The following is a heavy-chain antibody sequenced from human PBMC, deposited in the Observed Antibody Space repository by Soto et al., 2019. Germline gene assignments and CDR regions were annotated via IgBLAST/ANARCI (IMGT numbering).Heavy chain of an antibody. V-gene: IGHV3-30*18. CDR2: ISYDGSNK. CDR3: AKSPGSSGWYSLYYFDY. D-gene: IGHD6-19*01. CDR1: GFTFSSYG. Sequence: GGSLRLSCAASGFTFSSYGMHWVRQAPGKGLEWVAVISYDGSNKHYADSVKGRFTISRDNSKNTLYLQMNSLRAEDTAVYYCAKSPGSSGWYSLYYFDYWGQGTLVTVSS. J-gene: IGHJ4*02.